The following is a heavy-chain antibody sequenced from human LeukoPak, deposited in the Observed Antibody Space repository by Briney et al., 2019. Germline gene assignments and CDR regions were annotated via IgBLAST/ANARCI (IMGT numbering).Heavy chain of an antibody. J-gene: IGHJ4*02. V-gene: IGHV4-38-2*02. D-gene: IGHD4-23*01. CDR1: GDSISSGYH. CDR3: ARGGNLDS. Sequence: PSETLSLTCTVSGDSISSGYHWGWIRQPPGKGLEWIGSIYHSGSTFYNPSLRSRVIILVDTSKNQFSLKLTSVTAADTAVYYCARGGNLDSWGQGTLVTVSS. CDR2: IYHSGST.